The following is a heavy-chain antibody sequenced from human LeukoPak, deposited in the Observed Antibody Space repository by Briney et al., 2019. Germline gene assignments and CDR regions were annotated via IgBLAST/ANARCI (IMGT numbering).Heavy chain of an antibody. Sequence: SETLSLTCTVSGGSISSYYWSWIRQPPGKGLEWIGYIYYSGSTNYNPSLKSRVTISVDTSKSQFSLKLSSVTAADTAVYYCAGASYDSSGVHWGQGTLVTVSS. J-gene: IGHJ4*02. V-gene: IGHV4-59*01. CDR3: AGASYDSSGVH. D-gene: IGHD3-22*01. CDR2: IYYSGST. CDR1: GGSISSYY.